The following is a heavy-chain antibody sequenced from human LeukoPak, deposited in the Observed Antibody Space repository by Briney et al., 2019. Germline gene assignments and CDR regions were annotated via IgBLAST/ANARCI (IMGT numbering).Heavy chain of an antibody. CDR3: ARHSPAGSGSDRRPFDY. D-gene: IGHD3-10*01. CDR1: GGSISSYY. J-gene: IGHJ4*02. CDR2: IYYSGST. Sequence: PSETLSLTCSVSGGSISSYYWSWLRQPPGKGLDWIGHIYYSGSTNYNPSLKSRVTISVDTSKNQFFLELSSVTAADTAMYYCARHSPAGSGSDRRPFDYWGQGTLVTVSS. V-gene: IGHV4-59*08.